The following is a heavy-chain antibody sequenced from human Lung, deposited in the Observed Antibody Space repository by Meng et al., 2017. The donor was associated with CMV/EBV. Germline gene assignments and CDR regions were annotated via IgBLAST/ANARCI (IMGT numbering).Heavy chain of an antibody. CDR3: AKDKSPRGVIVVCYFDY. J-gene: IGHJ4*02. D-gene: IGHD3-16*02. CDR1: FPFHCYA. CDR2: ISGSGCST. V-gene: IGHV3-23*01. Sequence: FPFHCYAIGWSRRAPGRGLVWVSPISGSGCSTYYADSVKGRFTISRDNSKNTLYLQMNSLRAEDTAVYYCAKDKSPRGVIVVCYFDYWGQGTLVTVSS.